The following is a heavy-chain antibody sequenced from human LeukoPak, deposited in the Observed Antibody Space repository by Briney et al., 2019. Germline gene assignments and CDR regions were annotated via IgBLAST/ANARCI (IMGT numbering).Heavy chain of an antibody. CDR3: AVLRWLQLTDF. CDR2: ISNRGNT. J-gene: IGHJ4*02. D-gene: IGHD5-24*01. CDR1: GGSIRSSSYY. V-gene: IGHV4-39*01. Sequence: SETLSLTCTVSGGSIRSSSYYWGWIRQPPGKGLEWIGSISNRGNTYYKPSLKSRVTISVDTSKNQFSLKLNSVTAADTAVYYCAVLRWLQLTDFWGQGTLVTVSS.